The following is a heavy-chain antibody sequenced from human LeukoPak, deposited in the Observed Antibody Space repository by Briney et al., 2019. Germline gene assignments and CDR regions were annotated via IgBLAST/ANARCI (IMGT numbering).Heavy chain of an antibody. V-gene: IGHV3-23*01. CDR2: ISGSGTDT. Sequence: GGSLRLSCVASGFEFSIHDMSWGRQAPGKGPEWVSSISGSGTDTYYTDSVKGRFTISGDTSKNTLYMQMNNLRVEDTAVYYCVKGFHFDWWGQGTLVTVSS. CDR1: GFEFSIHD. CDR3: VKGFHFDW. J-gene: IGHJ4*02.